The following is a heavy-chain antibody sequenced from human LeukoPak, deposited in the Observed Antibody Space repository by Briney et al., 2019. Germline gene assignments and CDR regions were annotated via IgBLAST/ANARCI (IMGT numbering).Heavy chain of an antibody. CDR1: GYTFTDYY. V-gene: IGHV1-2*02. CDR2: INPNSGGT. J-gene: IGHJ4*02. CDR3: ARAKTYYYGSGSYPARYYFDY. D-gene: IGHD3-10*01. Sequence: ASVKVSCKASGYTFTDYYMHWVRQAPGQGLEWMGWINPNSGGTNYAQKFQGRVTMTRDTSISTAYMELSRLRSDDTAVYYCARAKTYYYGSGSYPARYYFDYWGQGTLVTVSS.